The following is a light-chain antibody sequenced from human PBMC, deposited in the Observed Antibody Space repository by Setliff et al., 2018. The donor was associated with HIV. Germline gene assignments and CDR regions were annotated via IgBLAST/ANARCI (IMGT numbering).Light chain of an antibody. CDR3: SSYAITNTLP. CDR2: EVR. J-gene: IGLJ1*01. CDR1: SSDVGGYNY. Sequence: QSVLTQPASVSGSPGQSITISCTGTSSDVGGYNYVSWYQQHPGKAPKLMIYEVRNRPSGVSSRFSGSKSGNTASLTISGLQTEDEADYYCSSYAITNTLPFGTGTKVTVL. V-gene: IGLV2-14*01.